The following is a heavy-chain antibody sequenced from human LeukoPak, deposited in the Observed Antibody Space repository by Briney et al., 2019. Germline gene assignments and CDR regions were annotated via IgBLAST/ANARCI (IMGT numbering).Heavy chain of an antibody. CDR3: ARDQGIFDY. V-gene: IGHV3-48*02. J-gene: IGHJ4*02. CDR1: GFTFSSYS. Sequence: VGSLRLSCAASGFTFSSYSMNWVRQAPGKGLEWVSYISSSSKTIYYADSVKGRFTISRDNAKNSLYLQMNRLRDEDSAVYYCARDQGIFDYLGQGTLVTVSS. CDR2: ISSSSKTI.